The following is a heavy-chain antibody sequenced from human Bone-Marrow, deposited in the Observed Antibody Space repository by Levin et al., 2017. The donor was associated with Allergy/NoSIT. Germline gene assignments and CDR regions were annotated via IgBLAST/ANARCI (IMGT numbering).Heavy chain of an antibody. J-gene: IGHJ4*02. D-gene: IGHD6-19*01. Sequence: SQTLSLTCSVSGVSIGSAVLHWAWIRQTPVNGLEWIGTISYDGNPYFSPALKSRVTLSVDTSKNQFSLKLSSVTAADTAVYYCARRLVTIAVTGKEYYFDYWGQGVSVTVSS. V-gene: IGHV4-39*01. CDR1: GVSIGSAVLH. CDR2: ISYDGNP. CDR3: ARRLVTIAVTGKEYYFDY.